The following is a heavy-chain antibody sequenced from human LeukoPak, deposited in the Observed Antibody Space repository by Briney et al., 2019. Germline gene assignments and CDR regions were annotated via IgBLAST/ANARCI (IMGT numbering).Heavy chain of an antibody. CDR3: ARGGRQWLVDY. D-gene: IGHD6-19*01. J-gene: IGHJ4*02. CDR2: INHSGST. V-gene: IGHV4-34*01. CDR1: GGSFSGYY. Sequence: PSETLSLTCAVYGGSFSGYYWSWIRQPPGKGLEWIGEINHSGSTNYNPSLKSRVTISVDTSKNQFSLKLSSATAADTAVYYCARGGRQWLVDYWGQGTLVTVSS.